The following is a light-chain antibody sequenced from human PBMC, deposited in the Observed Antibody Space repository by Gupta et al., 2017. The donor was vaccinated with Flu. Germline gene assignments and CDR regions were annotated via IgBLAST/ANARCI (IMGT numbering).Light chain of an antibody. CDR3: SAWDSSLSSHV. CDR2: RNN. Sequence: NRNNVGNQGAAWLQQHQGHPPKLLSCRNNNRPSGISERFSASRSGNTASLTITGLQPEDEADYYCSAWDSSLSSHVFGVGTKLTVL. CDR1: RNNVGNQG. V-gene: IGLV10-54*04. J-gene: IGLJ3*02.